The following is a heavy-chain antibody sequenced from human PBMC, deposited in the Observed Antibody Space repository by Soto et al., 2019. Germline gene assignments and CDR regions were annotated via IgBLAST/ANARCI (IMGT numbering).Heavy chain of an antibody. V-gene: IGHV1-18*01. J-gene: IGHJ4*02. Sequence: ASVKVSCKASGYTFTSCGISWVRQARGQGLEWMGWISAYNGNTNYAQKLQGRVTMTTDTSTSTAYMELRSLRSDDTAVYYCARDLRVGEVREVPDYWGQGTLVTVSS. CDR3: ARDLRVGEVREVPDY. CDR2: ISAYNGNT. D-gene: IGHD3-16*01. CDR1: GYTFTSCG.